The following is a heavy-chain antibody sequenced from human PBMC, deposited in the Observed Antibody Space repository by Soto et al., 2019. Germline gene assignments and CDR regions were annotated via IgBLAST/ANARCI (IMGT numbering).Heavy chain of an antibody. CDR2: INHSGST. D-gene: IGHD2-21*02. J-gene: IGHJ3*02. CDR3: ARGGVVTANAFDI. V-gene: IGHV4-34*01. Sequence: SETLSLTCAVYGGSFSGYYWSWIRQPPGKGLEWIGEINHSGSTNYNPSLKSRVTISVDTSKNQISLKLSSVTAADTAVYYCARGGVVTANAFDIWGQGTMVTVSS. CDR1: GGSFSGYY.